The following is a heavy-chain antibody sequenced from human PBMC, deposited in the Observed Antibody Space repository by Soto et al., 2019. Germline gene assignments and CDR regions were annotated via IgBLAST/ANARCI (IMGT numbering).Heavy chain of an antibody. CDR2: IYTSGNT. CDR1: GGSISSYH. J-gene: IGHJ4*02. CDR3: ARESGDNWDYEAY. Sequence: SETLSLTCTVSGGSISSYHWSWIRQSAGKGLEWIGRIYTSGNTHYNPSLKSRVTVSIDTSKNQLFLTVNSVTAADSAVYYCARESGDNWDYEAYWGQGTPVTVSS. V-gene: IGHV4-4*07. D-gene: IGHD1-7*01.